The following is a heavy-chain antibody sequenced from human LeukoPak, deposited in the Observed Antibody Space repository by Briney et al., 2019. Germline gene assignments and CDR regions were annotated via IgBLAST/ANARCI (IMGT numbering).Heavy chain of an antibody. D-gene: IGHD5-12*01. CDR1: GGSISSGGHY. J-gene: IGHJ4*02. CDR3: ARAGSGYLVDY. V-gene: IGHV4-31*03. CDR2: IYQTGGT. Sequence: SQTLSLTCTVSGGSISSGGHYWSWIRQHPGKDLEWIGYIYQTGGTYYSPSLKSRLTISLDTSKNQLSLKLSSVTAADTAVYYCARAGSGYLVDYWGQGTLVTVSS.